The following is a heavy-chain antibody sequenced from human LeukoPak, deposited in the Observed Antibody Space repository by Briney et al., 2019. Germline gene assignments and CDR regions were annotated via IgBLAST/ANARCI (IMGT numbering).Heavy chain of an antibody. Sequence: PGGSLRLSCAASGFSVSTNHVSWVRQAPGKGLGWVSLIYSGGSTYYADSVKGRFTISRDNSKNTLYLQMNSLRAEDTAVYYCARDDNIDYWGQGTLVTVSS. D-gene: IGHD1-14*01. J-gene: IGHJ4*02. CDR1: GFSVSTNH. V-gene: IGHV3-66*01. CDR2: IYSGGST. CDR3: ARDDNIDY.